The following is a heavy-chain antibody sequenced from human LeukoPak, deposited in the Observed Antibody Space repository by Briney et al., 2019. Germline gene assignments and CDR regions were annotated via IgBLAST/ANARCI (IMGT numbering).Heavy chain of an antibody. CDR2: IYYSGST. D-gene: IGHD3-16*01. Sequence: SETLSPTCTVSGGSISSYYWSWIRQPLGKGLEWIGYIYYSGSTNYDPSLKSRVTISVDTSKNQFSLELSSVTAADTAVYYCAGGGPDYYYGMDVWGQGTTVTVSS. CDR1: GGSISSYY. V-gene: IGHV4-59*01. J-gene: IGHJ6*02. CDR3: AGGGPDYYYGMDV.